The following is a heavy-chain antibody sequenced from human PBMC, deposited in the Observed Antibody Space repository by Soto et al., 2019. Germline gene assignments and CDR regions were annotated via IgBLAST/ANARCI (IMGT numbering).Heavy chain of an antibody. V-gene: IGHV4-31*03. D-gene: IGHD3-22*01. CDR3: ARLSLIQYDSSGYVRGWFDP. Sequence: QVQLQESGPGLVKPSQTLSLTCTVSGGSISSGGYYWSWIRQHPGKGLEWIGYIYNSGTTYYNPSRRSRLTISVDTSKNQFSLNLSSVAAADTAVYYCARLSLIQYDSSGYVRGWFDPWGQGTLVTVSS. J-gene: IGHJ5*02. CDR2: IYNSGTT. CDR1: GGSISSGGYY.